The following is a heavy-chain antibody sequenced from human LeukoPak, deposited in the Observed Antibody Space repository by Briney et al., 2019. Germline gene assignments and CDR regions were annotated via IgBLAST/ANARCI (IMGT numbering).Heavy chain of an antibody. CDR2: TYYRSKWYN. J-gene: IGHJ4*02. CDR3: ARDRYSDGSYLDY. CDR1: GGSVSSNLAA. Sequence: SQTLSLTCALSGGSVSSNLAAWNWIRQSPSKGLEWLGRTYYRSKWYNDYAVSVKSRITIKPDTHKKQFSLQRNSVKPKAPPWNYCARDRYSDGSYLDYWGQGTLVTVSS. D-gene: IGHD5-18*01. V-gene: IGHV6-1*01.